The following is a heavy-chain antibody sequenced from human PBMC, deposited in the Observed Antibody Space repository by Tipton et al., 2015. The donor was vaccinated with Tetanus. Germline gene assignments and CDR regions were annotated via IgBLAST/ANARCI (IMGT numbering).Heavy chain of an antibody. CDR3: ARGNGYSGYHHYFDY. CDR1: RGSISDYF. CDR2: SYYVGSP. Sequence: TLSLTCTVSRGSISDYFWSWIRQSPGKAPEWIGYSYYVGSPNHNPSLKGRVSISRGTSTNQVSLKLTSVTAADTAVYYCARGNGYSGYHHYFDYWGQGILVTVSS. J-gene: IGHJ4*02. D-gene: IGHD5-12*01. V-gene: IGHV4-59*01.